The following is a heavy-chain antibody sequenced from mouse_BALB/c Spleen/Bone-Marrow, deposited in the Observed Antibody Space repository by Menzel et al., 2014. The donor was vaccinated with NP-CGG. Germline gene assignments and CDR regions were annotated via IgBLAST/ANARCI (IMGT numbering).Heavy chain of an antibody. CDR2: IYPGDGST. V-gene: IGHV1S33*01. CDR3: GMTARGGFAY. Sequence: LVESGPELVKPGALVKISCKASGYTFTSYDINWVKQRPGQGLEWIGWIYPGDGSTKYNEKFKGKATLTADKSSSTAYMQVSSLASENSAVYFRGMTARGGFAYWGQGTLVTVSA. J-gene: IGHJ3*01. CDR1: GYTFTSYD. D-gene: IGHD3-2*01.